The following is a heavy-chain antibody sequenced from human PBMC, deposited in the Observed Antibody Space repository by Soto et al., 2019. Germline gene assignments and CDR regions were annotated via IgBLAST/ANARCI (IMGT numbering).Heavy chain of an antibody. CDR3: ARELRSFARYQLLQIGGFDP. D-gene: IGHD2-2*01. J-gene: IGHJ5*02. Sequence: QVQLQESGPGLVKPSETLSLTCTVSGGSVSRGSYYWSWIRQPPGKGLEWLGYIYYSGSTNYNPCLKSRVTISVDTSKHQFSLELSSVTAADTAVYSCARELRSFARYQLLQIGGFDPWGQGTLVTVSS. CDR1: GGSVSRGSYY. V-gene: IGHV4-61*01. CDR2: IYYSGST.